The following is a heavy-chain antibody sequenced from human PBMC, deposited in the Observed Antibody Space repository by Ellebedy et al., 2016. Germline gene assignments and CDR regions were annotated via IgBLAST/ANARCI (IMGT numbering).Heavy chain of an antibody. Sequence: GESLKISCAASGFNVNSNYMTWVRQAPGKGLEWVSVIHAGGSTYNTDSVKGRFIISRDNSTNTLYLQMNSLRAEDTAVYYCARGMARLVGGPLKDALDVWGQGTTVTVSS. V-gene: IGHV3-53*01. CDR1: GFNVNSNY. J-gene: IGHJ6*02. CDR3: ARGMARLVGGPLKDALDV. CDR2: IHAGGST. D-gene: IGHD1-26*01.